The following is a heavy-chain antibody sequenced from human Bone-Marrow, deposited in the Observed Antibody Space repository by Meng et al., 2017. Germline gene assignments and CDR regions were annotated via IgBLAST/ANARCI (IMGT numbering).Heavy chain of an antibody. D-gene: IGHD1-26*01. CDR1: GFTFSSYA. CDR2: ISYDGSNK. CDR3: VSEVGATGASY. Sequence: GESLKISCAASGFTFSSYAMHWVRQAPGKGLEWVAVISYDGSNKYYADSVKGRFTISRDNSKNTLYLQMNSLRAEDTAVYYCVSEVGATGASYWGQGTLVTVSS. J-gene: IGHJ4*02. V-gene: IGHV3-30*04.